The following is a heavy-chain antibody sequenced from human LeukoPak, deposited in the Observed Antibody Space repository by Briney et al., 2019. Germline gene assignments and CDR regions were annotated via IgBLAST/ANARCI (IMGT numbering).Heavy chain of an antibody. V-gene: IGHV3-30-3*01. CDR3: AREGVPWGYYYDSSGYYY. CDR2: ISYDGSNK. CDR1: GFTFSSYA. D-gene: IGHD3-22*01. J-gene: IGHJ4*02. Sequence: PGGSLRLSCAASGFTFSSYAMPWVRQAPGKGLEWVAVISYDGSNKYYADSVKGRFTISRDNSKNTLYLQMNSLRAEDTAVYYCAREGVPWGYYYDSSGYYYWGQGTLVTVSS.